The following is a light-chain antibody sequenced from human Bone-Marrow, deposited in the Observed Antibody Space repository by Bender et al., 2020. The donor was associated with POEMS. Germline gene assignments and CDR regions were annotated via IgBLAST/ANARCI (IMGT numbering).Light chain of an antibody. J-gene: IGLJ3*02. CDR2: DDF. CDR3: QLWDSSTDHWI. CDR1: KLGDKY. V-gene: IGLV3-1*01. Sequence: SYELTQPPSVSVSPGQTASITCSGDKLGDKYASWYQHKPGQAPLLVLSDDFDRPSGIPERFSGSNSGNTATLTVSTVEAGDEADYYCQLWDSSTDHWIFGGGTKLTVL.